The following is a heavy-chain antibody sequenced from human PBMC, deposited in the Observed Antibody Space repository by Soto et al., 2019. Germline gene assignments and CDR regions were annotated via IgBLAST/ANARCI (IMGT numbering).Heavy chain of an antibody. J-gene: IGHJ4*02. D-gene: IGHD3-16*01. CDR2: ISATGGGT. Sequence: GGSLRLSCAASGFKFSNYAMSWVRQAPGKGLEWVSLISATGGGTYYADSVKGRFTISRDNSHNTLYLQVRSLTAEDTAVYYCAKDRRAGGNSAFYFDFWGQGAQVTVSS. CDR1: GFKFSNYA. V-gene: IGHV3-23*01. CDR3: AKDRRAGGNSAFYFDF.